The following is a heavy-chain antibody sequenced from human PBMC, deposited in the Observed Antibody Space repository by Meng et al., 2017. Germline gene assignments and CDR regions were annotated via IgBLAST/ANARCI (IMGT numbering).Heavy chain of an antibody. V-gene: IGHV3-74*01. J-gene: IGHJ4*02. D-gene: IGHD3-10*01. Sequence: GESPKTSCAAAGFTLSSYWMHWVRPAPGKGLVWVSRINSDGSSTSYADRVKGRFTIYRDNAKNTLYLQMNSLRAEDTAVYYCASQSLWFGEDYWGQGNLVTVSS. CDR3: ASQSLWFGEDY. CDR2: INSDGSST. CDR1: GFTLSSYW.